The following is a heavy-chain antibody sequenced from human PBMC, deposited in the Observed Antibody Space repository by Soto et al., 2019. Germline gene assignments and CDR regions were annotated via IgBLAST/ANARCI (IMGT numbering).Heavy chain of an antibody. CDR1: GGSFSGYY. CDR2: IDHSGST. V-gene: IGHV4-34*01. D-gene: IGHD6-13*01. J-gene: IGHJ5*02. Sequence: QVQLQQWGAGLLKPSETLSLTCAVYGGSFSGYYWSWIRQPPGKGLEWIGEIDHSGSTKYNPSLESRLTISVDTPKNQFSLKLTSVTAADTALYYCARGTRVRSSSWFVPWGQGTLVTGSS. CDR3: ARGTRVRSSSWFVP.